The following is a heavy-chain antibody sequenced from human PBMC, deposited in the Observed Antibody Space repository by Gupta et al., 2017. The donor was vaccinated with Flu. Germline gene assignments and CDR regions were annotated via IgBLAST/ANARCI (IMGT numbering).Heavy chain of an antibody. J-gene: IGHJ4*02. CDR2: ISCSSSDT. Sequence: QVHLVESGGGLVQPGGSLRPSCVASGFTFSGYSMSCIRQAPGRVLEWVSYISCSSSDTNYADSVKGRFTSCRDNAKSSLYLLMDSLRAEDTAVYYCVRDISRVGATYYFDYWGQGTLVTVSS. CDR1: GFTFSGYS. D-gene: IGHD1-26*01. V-gene: IGHV3-11*05. CDR3: VRDISRVGATYYFDY.